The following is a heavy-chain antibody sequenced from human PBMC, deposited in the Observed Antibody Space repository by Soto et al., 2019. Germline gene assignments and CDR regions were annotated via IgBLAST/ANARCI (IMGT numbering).Heavy chain of an antibody. V-gene: IGHV6-1*01. Sequence: PSQTLSLTRAISGDSVSSNTAAWSWIRQSPSRGLEWLGRTYYRSQWYNNYAVSVKSRITINPDTPRNQFSLHLNSVTLEDTAVYYCARDAGPTLSYYYGMDVWGQGTTVTVSS. J-gene: IGHJ6*02. CDR3: ARDAGPTLSYYYGMDV. CDR1: GDSVSSNTAA. D-gene: IGHD1-26*01. CDR2: TYYRSQWYN.